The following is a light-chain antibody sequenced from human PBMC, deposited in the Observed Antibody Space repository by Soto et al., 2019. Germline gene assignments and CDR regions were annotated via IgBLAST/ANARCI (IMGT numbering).Light chain of an antibody. CDR2: DVS. Sequence: QSALTQLRSVSGSPGQSVTISCTGTSSDVGGYNHVSWYQHHPGKAPKLMIYDVSQRPSGVPDRFSGSKSGTTASLTISGLQAEDEADYYCCSYTARFTLLFGGGTKLTVL. V-gene: IGLV2-11*01. J-gene: IGLJ3*02. CDR1: SSDVGGYNH. CDR3: CSYTARFTLL.